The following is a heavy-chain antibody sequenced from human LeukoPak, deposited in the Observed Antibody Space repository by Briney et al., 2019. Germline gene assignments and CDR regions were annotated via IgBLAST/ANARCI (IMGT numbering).Heavy chain of an antibody. CDR2: VYYSGST. D-gene: IGHD5-24*01. J-gene: IGHJ4*02. CDR1: GGSISSYY. Sequence: SETLSLTCTVSGGSISSYYWSWIRQPPGKGLEWIGYVYYSGSTNYNPSLKSRVTISVDTSKNQFSLKLSSVTAADTAVYYCAKRDGYTQGFDYWGQGTLVTVSS. CDR3: AKRDGYTQGFDY. V-gene: IGHV4-59*01.